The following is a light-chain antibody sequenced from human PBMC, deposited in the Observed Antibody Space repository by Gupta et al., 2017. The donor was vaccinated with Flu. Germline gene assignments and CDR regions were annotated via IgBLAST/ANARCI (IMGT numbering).Light chain of an antibody. CDR2: GNS. V-gene: IGLV1-40*01. J-gene: IGLJ2*01. CDR3: QSYDSSLRLI. CDR1: SSNIGAGYD. Sequence: QSVLTQPPSVSGAPGQRVTISCTGSSSNIGAGYDVHWYRQLPGTAPKLLIYGNSNRPSGVPDRFSGSESGTSASLAITGLQAEDEADYYCQSYDSSLRLIFGGGTKLTVL.